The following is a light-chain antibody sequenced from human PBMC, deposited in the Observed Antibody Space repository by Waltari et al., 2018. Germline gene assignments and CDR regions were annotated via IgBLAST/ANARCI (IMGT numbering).Light chain of an antibody. J-gene: IGKJ4*01. CDR3: QQRSLWPLT. Sequence: DIVLTQSPATLSSFAGEGATLSCRASERVSRYLGWYQQKPGQAPRLLIYDTSIRATGVPARFIGSGYGTDFTLTISSLEPEDFALYFCQQRSLWPLTFGGGTKVEI. V-gene: IGKV3-11*01. CDR2: DTS. CDR1: ERVSRY.